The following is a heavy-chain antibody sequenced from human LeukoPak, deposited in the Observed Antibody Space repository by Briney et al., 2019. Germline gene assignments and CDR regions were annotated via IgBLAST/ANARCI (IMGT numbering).Heavy chain of an antibody. CDR2: ISISGSTI. Sequence: GGSLRLSCAASGITFSAYYMNWIRQAPGKGLEWVSYISISGSTINYADSVKGRFTISRDNAKNSLYLQMNSLRADDTAVYYCARDSGGSLDYYYMDVWGKGTTVTVSS. CDR3: ARDSGGSLDYYYMDV. D-gene: IGHD3-16*01. J-gene: IGHJ6*03. V-gene: IGHV3-11*01. CDR1: GITFSAYY.